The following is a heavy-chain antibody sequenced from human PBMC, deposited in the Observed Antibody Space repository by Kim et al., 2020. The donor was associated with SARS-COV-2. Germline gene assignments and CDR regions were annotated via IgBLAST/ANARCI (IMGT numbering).Heavy chain of an antibody. CDR2: ISGSGENT. Sequence: GGSLRLSCAASGFTFSSYAMSWVRQAPGKGLEWVSVISGSGENTYYADSGKGRFTISRDNSKNTVYLQMDSLRADDTAVYYCARDWIEDYWGQGILDTVS. V-gene: IGHV3-23*01. J-gene: IGHJ4*02. D-gene: IGHD2-2*03. CDR3: ARDWIEDY. CDR1: GFTFSSYA.